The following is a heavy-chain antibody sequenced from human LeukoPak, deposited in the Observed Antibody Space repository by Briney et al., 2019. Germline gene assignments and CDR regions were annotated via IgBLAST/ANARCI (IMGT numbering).Heavy chain of an antibody. V-gene: IGHV1-69*04. D-gene: IGHD3-10*01. CDR3: ARKGDGSHYYYMDV. J-gene: IGHJ6*03. Sequence: GASVKVSCKASGGTFSSYAISWVRQAPGQGLEWMGRIIPILGIANYAQKFQGRVTITADKSTSTAYMELSSLRSEDTAVYYCARKGDGSHYYYMDVWGKGTTVTVSS. CDR2: IIPILGIA. CDR1: GGTFSSYA.